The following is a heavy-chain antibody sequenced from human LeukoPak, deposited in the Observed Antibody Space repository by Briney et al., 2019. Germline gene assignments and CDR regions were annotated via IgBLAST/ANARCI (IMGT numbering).Heavy chain of an antibody. CDR3: AKEPRLIVGATNFDY. Sequence: GGSLRLSCAASGVTFSSYGMHRVRQAPGKGLEWVSAISGSGGSTYYADSVKGRFTISRDNSKNTLYLQMNSLRAEDTAVYYCAKEPRLIVGATNFDYWGQGTLVTVSS. CDR2: ISGSGGST. CDR1: GVTFSSYG. J-gene: IGHJ4*02. V-gene: IGHV3-23*01. D-gene: IGHD1-26*01.